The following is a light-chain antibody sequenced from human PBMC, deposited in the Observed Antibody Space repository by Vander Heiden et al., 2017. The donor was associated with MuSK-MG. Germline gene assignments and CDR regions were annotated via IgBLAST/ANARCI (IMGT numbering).Light chain of an antibody. Sequence: VMTQSPGTLSLSPGERATLSCRASQSVTTYLGWYQQRPGQAPRLLIYGGSTRATGIPDRFSGSGSGTDFTLTISRLEPEDFALYYCQQEGSSPRTFGQGTKVEI. J-gene: IGKJ1*01. CDR2: GGS. CDR3: QQEGSSPRT. CDR1: QSVTTY. V-gene: IGKV3-20*01.